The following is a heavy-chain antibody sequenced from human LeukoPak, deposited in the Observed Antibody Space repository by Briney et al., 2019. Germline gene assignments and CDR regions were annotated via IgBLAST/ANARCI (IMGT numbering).Heavy chain of an antibody. Sequence: ASVKVSCKASGYTFTSYGISWVRQAPGQGLEWMGWVSAYNGNTNYAQKLQGRVTMTTDTSTSTAYMELRSLRSDDTAVYYCARSDGRTYYYGMDVWGQGTTVTVSS. CDR1: GYTFTSYG. D-gene: IGHD1/OR15-1a*01. CDR3: ARSDGRTYYYGMDV. CDR2: VSAYNGNT. J-gene: IGHJ6*02. V-gene: IGHV1-18*01.